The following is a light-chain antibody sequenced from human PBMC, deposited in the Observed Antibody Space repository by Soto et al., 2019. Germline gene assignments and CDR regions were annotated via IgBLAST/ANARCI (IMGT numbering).Light chain of an antibody. Sequence: QSALTQPASVSGSPGQSITISCTGTSSDVGGYKYVSWYQQQPGKAPKVMIYDVSNRPSGVSNRFSGSKSANTASLTISGLQAEDEADHYCSSYTSSGSLGVFGTGTKVTVL. V-gene: IGLV2-14*01. CDR3: SSYTSSGSLGV. CDR1: SSDVGGYKY. CDR2: DVS. J-gene: IGLJ1*01.